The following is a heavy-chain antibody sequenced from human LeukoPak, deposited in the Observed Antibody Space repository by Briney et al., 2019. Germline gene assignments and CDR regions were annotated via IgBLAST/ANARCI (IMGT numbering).Heavy chain of an antibody. V-gene: IGHV3-21*06. CDR1: GLTFSTSG. CDR2: IGPTGSDR. D-gene: IGHD1-14*01. CDR3: ATETNGRHYDY. Sequence: GGSLRLSCTASGLTFSTSGFNWVRQAPGKGLEWVASIGPTGSDRYHADSIKVRFTISRDNANNFLYLQMNSLRAEDTAVYYCATETNGRHYDYWGQGTLLTVSS. J-gene: IGHJ4*02.